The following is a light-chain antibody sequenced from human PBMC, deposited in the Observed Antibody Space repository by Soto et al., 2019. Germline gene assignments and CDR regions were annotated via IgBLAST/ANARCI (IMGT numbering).Light chain of an antibody. Sequence: SYELTQPPSVSVAPGKTARISCGGNNIGSKGVHWYQQKPGQAPVLVIYSDTDLPPVIPERFSGSNSANMATLTISRVEAGDEADYYCQVWDSGSAHVLFGGGTKVTDL. CDR1: NIGSKG. CDR3: QVWDSGSAHVL. J-gene: IGLJ2*01. CDR2: SDT. V-gene: IGLV3-21*04.